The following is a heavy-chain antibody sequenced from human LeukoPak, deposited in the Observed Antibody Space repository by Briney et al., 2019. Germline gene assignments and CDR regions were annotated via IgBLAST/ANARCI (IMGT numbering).Heavy chain of an antibody. CDR3: ARATYYYDSSGYSSLSSFDY. J-gene: IGHJ4*02. CDR1: GYSISSGYY. D-gene: IGHD3-22*01. V-gene: IGHV4-38-2*02. Sequence: PSETLSLTCTVSGYSISSGYYWGWIRQPPGKGLEWIGSIYHSGNTYYNPSLKSRVTISVDTSKNHFSLRLSSVTAADTAVYYCARATYYYDSSGYSSLSSFDYWAREPWSPSPQ. CDR2: IYHSGNT.